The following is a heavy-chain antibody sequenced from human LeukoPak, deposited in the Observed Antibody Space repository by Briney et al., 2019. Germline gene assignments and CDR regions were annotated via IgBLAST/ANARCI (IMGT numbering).Heavy chain of an antibody. CDR2: ISGDGGST. Sequence: GGSLRLSCAASGFTFDDYAMHCGRHAPGEGLEWGSLISGDGGSTYYADSVKGRFTISRDNSKNSLYLQMNSLRTEDTALYYCAKDLIYSGYDFGTYYYYGMDVWGQGTTVTVSS. J-gene: IGHJ6*02. CDR3: AKDLIYSGYDFGTYYYYGMDV. CDR1: GFTFDDYA. V-gene: IGHV3-43*02. D-gene: IGHD5-12*01.